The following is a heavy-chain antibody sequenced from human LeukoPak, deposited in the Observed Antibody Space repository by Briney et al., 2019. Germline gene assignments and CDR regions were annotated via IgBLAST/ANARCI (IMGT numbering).Heavy chain of an antibody. Sequence: GGSLRLSCAASGFTFSSYEMNWVRQAPGKGLEWVSYISSSSSTIYYADSVKGRFTISRDNAKNSLYLQMNSLRAEDTAVYYCARSGDIVVVVAATYFDYWGQGTLVTVSS. CDR2: ISSSSSTI. D-gene: IGHD2-15*01. CDR3: ARSGDIVVVVAATYFDY. CDR1: GFTFSSYE. J-gene: IGHJ4*02. V-gene: IGHV3-48*03.